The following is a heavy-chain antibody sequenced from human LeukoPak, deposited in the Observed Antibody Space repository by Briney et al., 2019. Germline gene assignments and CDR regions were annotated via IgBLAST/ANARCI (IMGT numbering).Heavy chain of an antibody. CDR1: GGSISSSSYY. J-gene: IGHJ3*02. V-gene: IGHV4-39*07. CDR3: ARDDRDGYNPGSWGAFDI. CDR2: VYYSGST. D-gene: IGHD5-24*01. Sequence: SETLSLTCTVSGGSISSSSYYWGWIRQPPGKGLEWIGSVYYSGSTYYNPSLKSRVTISVDTSKNRFSLKLSSVTAADTAVYYCARDDRDGYNPGSWGAFDIWGQGTMVTVSS.